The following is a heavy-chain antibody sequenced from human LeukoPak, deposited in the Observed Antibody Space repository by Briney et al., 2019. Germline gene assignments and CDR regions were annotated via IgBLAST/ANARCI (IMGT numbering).Heavy chain of an antibody. V-gene: IGHV1-18*01. Sequence: ASVKVSCKASGYTFTSYGISWVRQAPGQGLEWMGWISAYNGNTNYAQKLQGRVTMTTDTSTGTAYMELRSLRSDDTAVYYCAREVYYGSGSYYNDAFDIWGQGTMVTVSS. CDR3: AREVYYGSGSYYNDAFDI. D-gene: IGHD3-10*01. CDR1: GYTFTSYG. J-gene: IGHJ3*02. CDR2: ISAYNGNT.